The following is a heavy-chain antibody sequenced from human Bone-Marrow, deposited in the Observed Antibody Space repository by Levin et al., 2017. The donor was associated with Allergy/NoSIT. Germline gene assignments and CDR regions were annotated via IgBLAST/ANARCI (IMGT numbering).Heavy chain of an antibody. CDR2: SRNKADGYTT. CDR3: APPYCGGDCYYS. J-gene: IGHJ4*02. Sequence: GGSLRLSCAASGFTLNDHYMDWVRQAPGKGLERVGRSRNKADGYTTEYAASVKGRFTISRDDSKNSLYLQMNSLKTEDTAVYYCAPPYCGGDCYYSWGQGTLVTVSS. CDR1: GFTLNDHY. D-gene: IGHD2-21*02. V-gene: IGHV3-72*01.